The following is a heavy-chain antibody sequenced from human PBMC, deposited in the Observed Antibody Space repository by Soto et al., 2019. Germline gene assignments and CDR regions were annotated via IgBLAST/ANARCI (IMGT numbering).Heavy chain of an antibody. V-gene: IGHV3-15*01. CDR2: IKSKIDDGTI. J-gene: IGHJ6*03. Sequence: AGSLRLSCAASGFNFKDAWMTWVRQAPGEGQEWVGRIKSKIDDGTIHYAAPVQGRFTISRDDSKNTLYLQMSSLKTDDAAVYYCLRGVVNAYHYNYMDVWGKGTTVTVSS. CDR1: GFNFKDAW. D-gene: IGHD2-15*01. CDR3: LRGVVNAYHYNYMDV.